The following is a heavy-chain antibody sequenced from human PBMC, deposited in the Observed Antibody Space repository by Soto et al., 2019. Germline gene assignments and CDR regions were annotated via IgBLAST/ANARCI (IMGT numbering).Heavy chain of an antibody. CDR3: AKDGAPRYCSRSSCHPAGAY. Sequence: ESRGGVVQPGRSLRLSCAGSGFTFSNYGLHWVRQAPGKGLDWVSFISFDGSHKYYADSVKGRFTISRDNSNNMLYLQMDSLTTEDTAVYYCAKDGAPRYCSRSSCHPAGAYWGQGTLVTVSS. J-gene: IGHJ4*02. D-gene: IGHD2-15*01. CDR1: GFTFSNYG. V-gene: IGHV3-30*18. CDR2: ISFDGSHK.